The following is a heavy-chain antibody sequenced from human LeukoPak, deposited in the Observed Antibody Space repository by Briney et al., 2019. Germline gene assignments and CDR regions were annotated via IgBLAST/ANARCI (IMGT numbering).Heavy chain of an antibody. CDR1: GFTFSGYW. CDR3: ARAYGMDV. Sequence: GGSLRLSCAASGFTFSGYWMSWVRQAPGKGLEWVANIKQDGSMKFYVDSVKGRFTISRDNAKDSLYLQMSSLRAEDTVVYYCARAYGMDVWGQGTTVTVSS. J-gene: IGHJ6*02. V-gene: IGHV3-7*04. D-gene: IGHD3-16*01. CDR2: IKQDGSMK.